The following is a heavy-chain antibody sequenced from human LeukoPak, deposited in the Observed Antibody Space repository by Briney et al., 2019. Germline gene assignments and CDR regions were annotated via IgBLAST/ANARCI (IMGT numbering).Heavy chain of an antibody. J-gene: IGHJ4*02. CDR1: GSTFTSYS. D-gene: IGHD7-27*01. V-gene: IGHV3-48*02. Sequence: GGSLRLSCAASGSTFTSYSMNWVRQAPGKGLEWVSYIGISSSTIYYADSVKGRFTISRDNAKNSLYLQMNSLRDEDTAVYYCARDLNWGFDYWGQGALVTVSS. CDR2: IGISSSTI. CDR3: ARDLNWGFDY.